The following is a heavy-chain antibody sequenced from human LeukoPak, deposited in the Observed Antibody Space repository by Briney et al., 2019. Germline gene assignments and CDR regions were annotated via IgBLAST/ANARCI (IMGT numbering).Heavy chain of an antibody. D-gene: IGHD6-25*01. CDR3: AGGWYGREFDY. CDR1: GGSFSGYY. Sequence: SETLSLTCAVHGGSFSGYYWSWIRQPPGKGLEWIGEINHSGSTNYNPSLKSRVTISVDTSKNQFSLKLSSVTAADTAVYYCAGGWYGREFDYWGQGTLVTVSS. V-gene: IGHV4-34*01. CDR2: INHSGST. J-gene: IGHJ4*02.